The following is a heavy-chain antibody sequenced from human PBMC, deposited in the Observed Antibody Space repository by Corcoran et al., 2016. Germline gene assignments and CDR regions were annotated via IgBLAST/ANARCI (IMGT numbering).Heavy chain of an antibody. Sequence: EVQLVESGGGLVKPGGCLRLSCAASGFTFSSYSMNWVRQAPGKGLEWVSSISSSSSYLYYADSVNGRFTISRDNAKNYMYLQMNSLRAEETAVYYVAKDSVSYGMDGRCQVTTVTVSS. CDR2: ISSSSSYL. J-gene: IGHJ6*02. V-gene: IGHV3-21*04. CDR3: AKDSVSYGMDG. CDR1: GFTFSSYS.